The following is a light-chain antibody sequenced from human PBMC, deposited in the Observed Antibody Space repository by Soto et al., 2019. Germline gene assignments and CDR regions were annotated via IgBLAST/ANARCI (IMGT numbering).Light chain of an antibody. J-gene: IGKJ3*01. CDR3: QHFFSFPFT. Sequence: DVYLTQSPSSLSASVGDRVTITCRASQDISSDVTWYQVKPGQAPKVIIYAASKLDIGVPSRFSGRGSETRFTLTISSLQPEDFATYYCQHFFSFPFTFGPGTRVDV. CDR2: AAS. V-gene: IGKV1-33*01. CDR1: QDISSD.